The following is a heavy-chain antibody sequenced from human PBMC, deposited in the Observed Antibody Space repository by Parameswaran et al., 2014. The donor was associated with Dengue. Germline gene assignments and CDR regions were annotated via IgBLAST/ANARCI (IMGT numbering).Heavy chain of an antibody. CDR3: ARDRVILMVFQAPDY. J-gene: IGHJ4*02. CDR2: ISGYNGDT. Sequence: WVRQAPGQGLEWMGWISGYNGDTEYAQNLQGRVTVTTDTSTSTAYMELRSLRSDDTAVYFCARDRVILMVFQAPDYWGQGTLVTVSS. D-gene: IGHD2-8*01. V-gene: IGHV1-18*01.